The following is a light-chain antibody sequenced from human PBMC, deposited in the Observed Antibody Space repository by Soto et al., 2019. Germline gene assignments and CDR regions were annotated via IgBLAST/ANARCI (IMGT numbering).Light chain of an antibody. CDR3: QQFTSYPLT. Sequence: AIQLTQSPSSLSASVGDRVTITCRASQGTARALAWYQLRPGKAPNLLIYDASTLQNGVPSRFSGSGSGTDFALTITSLXREDFAKYYCQQFTSYPLTFGGGTKVEI. CDR1: QGTARA. V-gene: IGKV1-13*02. CDR2: DAS. J-gene: IGKJ4*01.